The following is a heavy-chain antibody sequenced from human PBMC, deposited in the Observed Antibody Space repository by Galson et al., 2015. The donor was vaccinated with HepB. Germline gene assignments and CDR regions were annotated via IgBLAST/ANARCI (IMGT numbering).Heavy chain of an antibody. Sequence: SLRLSCAASGFTFSDHYMDWLRQAPGKGLEWVARTRDKAKSYTTEYAASVRGRFTISRDDSENSLYLQMNSLKTEDTAVYYCARGASNANSYVHAMDFWGQGTTVTVSS. D-gene: IGHD5-18*01. V-gene: IGHV3-72*01. CDR1: GFTFSDHY. CDR2: TRDKAKSYTT. J-gene: IGHJ6*02. CDR3: ARGASNANSYVHAMDF.